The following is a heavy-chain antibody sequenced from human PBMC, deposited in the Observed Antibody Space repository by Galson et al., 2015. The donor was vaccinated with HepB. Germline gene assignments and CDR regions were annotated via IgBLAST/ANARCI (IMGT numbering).Heavy chain of an antibody. CDR1: GFILSSFG. J-gene: IGHJ4*02. V-gene: IGHV3-33*01. D-gene: IGHD3-22*01. Sequence: SLRLSGAASGFILSSFGMHWGRQAPGKGLEWVAVIWFDGSNKYYADSVKGRFTISRDNSRNTLFLHMNSLRAEDTAVYYCARSDDFYDTTGYADYWGQGTLVTVSS. CDR2: IWFDGSNK. CDR3: ARSDDFYDTTGYADY.